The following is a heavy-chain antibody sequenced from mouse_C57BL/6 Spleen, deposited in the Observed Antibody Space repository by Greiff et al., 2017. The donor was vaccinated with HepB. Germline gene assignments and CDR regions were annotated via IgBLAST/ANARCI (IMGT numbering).Heavy chain of an antibody. D-gene: IGHD5-1*01. CDR3: ARWSTYFDY. J-gene: IGHJ2*01. CDR2: ISNDGSN. V-gene: IGHV3-6*01. Sequence: ESGPGLVKPSQSLSLTCSVTGYSINSGYYWNWIRQFPGNKLEWMGYISNDGSNNYNPSLKNRISITRDTSKNQFFLKLNSVTTEDTATYYCARWSTYFDYWGQGTTLTVSS. CDR1: GYSINSGYY.